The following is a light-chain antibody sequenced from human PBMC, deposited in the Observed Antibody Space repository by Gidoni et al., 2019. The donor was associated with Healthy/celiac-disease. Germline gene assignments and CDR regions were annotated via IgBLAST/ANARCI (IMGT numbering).Light chain of an antibody. J-gene: IGLJ2*01. Sequence: SYVLTQSPSVSVAPGKTARITCGGNNIGSKSVPWYQQKPGQAPVLVIYYDSDRPSGIPERFSGSNSGNTATLPISRVEAGDEADYYCQVWDSSSDRVVFGGGTKLTVL. CDR2: YDS. CDR1: NIGSKS. V-gene: IGLV3-21*04. CDR3: QVWDSSSDRVV.